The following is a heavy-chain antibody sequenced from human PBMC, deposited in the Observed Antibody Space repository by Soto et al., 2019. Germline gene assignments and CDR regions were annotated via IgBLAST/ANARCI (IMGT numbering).Heavy chain of an antibody. CDR3: AREYYDSSGYFVPDY. D-gene: IGHD3-22*01. CDR1: GFTFSSYA. V-gene: IGHV3-30-3*01. CDR2: ISYDGSNK. Sequence: VGSLRLSCAASGFTFSSYAMHWVRQAPGKGLEWVAVISYDGSNKYYADSVKGRFTISRDNSKNTLYLQMNSLRAEDTAVYYCAREYYDSSGYFVPDYWGQGTLVTVS. J-gene: IGHJ4*02.